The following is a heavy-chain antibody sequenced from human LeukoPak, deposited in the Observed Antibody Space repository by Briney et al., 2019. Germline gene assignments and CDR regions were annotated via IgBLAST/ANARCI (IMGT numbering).Heavy chain of an antibody. D-gene: IGHD1-1*01. CDR1: GFTFSSYA. CDR3: AGDRYNWNDGRRSVFDY. V-gene: IGHV3-30-3*01. Sequence: GSLRLSCAASGFTFSSYAMHWVRQAPGKGLEWVAVISYDGGNRYYADSVKGRFTISRDNSKNTLYLQMNSLRGEDTAVYYCAGDRYNWNDGRRSVFDYWGQGTLVTVSS. J-gene: IGHJ4*02. CDR2: ISYDGGNR.